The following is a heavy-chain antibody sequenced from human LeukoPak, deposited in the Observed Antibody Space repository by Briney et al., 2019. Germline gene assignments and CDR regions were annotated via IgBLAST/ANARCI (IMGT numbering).Heavy chain of an antibody. CDR1: SGSISSGSYY. CDR2: IYTSGST. Sequence: SRTLSLTCTDSSGSISSGSYYWSWIRQPAGKGLECIGRIYTSGSTNYNPSLKSRVTISVDTSKNQFSLKLSSVTAADTAVYYCARGYYDFWSGYPSFDYWGQGTLVTVSS. CDR3: ARGYYDFWSGYPSFDY. V-gene: IGHV4-61*02. D-gene: IGHD3-3*01. J-gene: IGHJ4*02.